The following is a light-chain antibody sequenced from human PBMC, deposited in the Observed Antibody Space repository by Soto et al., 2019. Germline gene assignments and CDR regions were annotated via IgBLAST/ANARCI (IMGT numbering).Light chain of an antibody. V-gene: IGKV4-1*01. J-gene: IGKJ4*01. CDR1: QSVLYSSNSKNY. CDR3: QQYYSTPLT. CDR2: WAS. Sequence: DIVMTQSPDSLAVSLGERATINCKSSQSVLYSSNSKNYLAWYQQKPGQPPKLLIYWASTRESGVPDRFSGSGSGTDFTLTISSLQAEDVAVYYCQQYYSTPLTFGGGPKVDIK.